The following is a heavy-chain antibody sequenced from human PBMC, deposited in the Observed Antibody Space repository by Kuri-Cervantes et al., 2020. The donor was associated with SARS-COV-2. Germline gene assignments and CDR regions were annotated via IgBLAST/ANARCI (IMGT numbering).Heavy chain of an antibody. D-gene: IGHD3-22*01. CDR3: TRVPYYYDGSGFFYFDY. V-gene: IGHV3-30-3*01. CDR2: ISYDGTNK. CDR1: EFTFRNYA. Sequence: GESLKISCAASEFTFRNYAMHWVRQVPGKGLEWVAVISYDGTNKYCADFVKGRFTISRDNSNNTLYLQMNSLRVEDTAVYYCTRVPYYYDGSGFFYFDYWGQGTLVTVSS. J-gene: IGHJ4*02.